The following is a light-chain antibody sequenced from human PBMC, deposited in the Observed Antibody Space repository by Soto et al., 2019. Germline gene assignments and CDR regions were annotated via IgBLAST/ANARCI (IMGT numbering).Light chain of an antibody. CDR1: QRLYSR. CDR3: LQDHDDSWT. V-gene: IGKV1-5*01. J-gene: IGKJ1*01. Sequence: DIHMTQSPSTLSASVGDRVTINFRASQRLYSRLAWYQQKPGKAPDLLIYDASSLQSGVPSRFRGSRSGTEFTLTVSSLQPEDFATYYCLQDHDDSWTFGQGTKVDIK. CDR2: DAS.